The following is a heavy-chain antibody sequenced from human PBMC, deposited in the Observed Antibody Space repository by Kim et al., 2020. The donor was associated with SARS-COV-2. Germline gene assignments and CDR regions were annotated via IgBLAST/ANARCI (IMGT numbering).Heavy chain of an antibody. CDR3: ARGRGGSWGNWFDP. J-gene: IGHJ5*02. D-gene: IGHD2-15*01. CDR1: GGSFSGYY. V-gene: IGHV4-34*01. CDR2: INHSGST. Sequence: SETLSLTCAVYGGSFSGYYWSWIRQPPGKGLEWIGEINHSGSTNYNPSLKSRVTISVDTSKNQFSLKLSSVTAADTAVYYCARGRGGSWGNWFDPWGQGTLVTVSS.